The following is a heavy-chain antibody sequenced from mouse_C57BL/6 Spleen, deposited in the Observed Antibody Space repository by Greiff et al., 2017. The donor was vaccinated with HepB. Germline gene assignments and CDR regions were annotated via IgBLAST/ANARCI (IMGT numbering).Heavy chain of an antibody. CDR1: GYAFSSYW. V-gene: IGHV1-80*01. J-gene: IGHJ2*01. D-gene: IGHD1-1*01. CDR3: ARSEGITTVVALDY. CDR2: IYPGDGDT. Sequence: VMLVESGAELVKPGASVKISCKASGYAFSSYWMNWVKQRPGKGLEWIGQIYPGDGDTNYNGKFKGKATLTADKSSSTAYMQLSSLTSEDSAVYFCARSEGITTVVALDYWGQGTTLTVSS.